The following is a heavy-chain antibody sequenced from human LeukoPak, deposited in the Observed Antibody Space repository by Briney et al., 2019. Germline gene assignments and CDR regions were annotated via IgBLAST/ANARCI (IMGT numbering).Heavy chain of an antibody. CDR3: AREADETGTTAWFDP. V-gene: IGHV3-30-3*01. D-gene: IGHD1-7*01. CDR2: ISYDGSNK. J-gene: IGHJ5*02. Sequence: GGSLRLSCAASGFTFSRYAMHWVRQAPSKGLEWVAVISYDGSNKYYADSVKGRFTISRGNSKNTLYLQMNSLRAEDTAVYYCAREADETGTTAWFDPWGQRTLVTVSS. CDR1: GFTFSRYA.